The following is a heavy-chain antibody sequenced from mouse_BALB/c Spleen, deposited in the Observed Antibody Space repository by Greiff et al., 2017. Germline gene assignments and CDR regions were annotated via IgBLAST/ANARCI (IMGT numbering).Heavy chain of an antibody. CDR1: GFTFTDYY. CDR3: ARDRDSTFFAY. V-gene: IGHV7-3*02. Sequence: EVMLVESGGGLVQPGGSLRLSCATSGFTFTDYYMSWVRQPPGKALEWLGFIRNKANGYTTEYSASVKGRFTISRDNSQSILYLQMNTLRAEDSATYYCARDRDSTFFAYWGQGTLVTVSA. J-gene: IGHJ3*01. CDR2: IRNKANGYTT.